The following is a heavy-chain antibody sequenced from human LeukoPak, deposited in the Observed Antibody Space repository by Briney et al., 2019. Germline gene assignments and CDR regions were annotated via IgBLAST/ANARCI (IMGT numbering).Heavy chain of an antibody. Sequence: PSETLSLTCTVSGGSISSSSYYWGWIRQPPGKGLEWVGSIYYTGSTYYNPSLKSRVTISVDTSKNQFSLKLSSVTAADTAVYYCARTTTVPKIYYFDYWGQGTLVTVSS. V-gene: IGHV4-39*07. CDR3: ARTTTVPKIYYFDY. CDR2: IYYTGST. D-gene: IGHD4-17*01. CDR1: GGSISSSSYY. J-gene: IGHJ4*02.